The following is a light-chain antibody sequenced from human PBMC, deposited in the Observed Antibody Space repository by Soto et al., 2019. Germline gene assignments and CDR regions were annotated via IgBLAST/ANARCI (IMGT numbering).Light chain of an antibody. CDR3: AAWDDSLSGPV. Sequence: QSVLTQPPSASETPGQRVTISCSGSSSNIGSNHVYWYQHLPGTAPKLLIYSNDKRPSGVPDRFSGSKSGTSASLAISGLRSEDEADYYCAAWDDSLSGPVFGGGTKLTVL. CDR2: SND. CDR1: SSNIGSNH. V-gene: IGLV1-47*01. J-gene: IGLJ2*01.